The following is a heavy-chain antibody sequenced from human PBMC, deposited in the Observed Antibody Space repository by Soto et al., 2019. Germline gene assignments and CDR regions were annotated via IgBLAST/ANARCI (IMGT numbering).Heavy chain of an antibody. J-gene: IGHJ6*02. D-gene: IGHD2-2*01. CDR3: AREECSSTSCYYGMDV. Sequence: QVQLVQSGAEVKKPGASVKVSCKASGYTFTAYYMHWVRQAPGQGLEWMGWINPNSGGTNYAQKFQGRVTMTRDTSISTAYMELSRLRSDDTAVYYCAREECSSTSCYYGMDVWGQGTTVTVSS. V-gene: IGHV1-2*02. CDR1: GYTFTAYY. CDR2: INPNSGGT.